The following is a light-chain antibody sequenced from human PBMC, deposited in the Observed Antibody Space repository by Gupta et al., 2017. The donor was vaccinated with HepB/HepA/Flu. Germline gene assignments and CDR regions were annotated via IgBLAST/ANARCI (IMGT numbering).Light chain of an antibody. Sequence: NCKSSQSVLYSSNNKNYLAWYQQKPGQPPKLLIYWASTRESGVPDRFSGSGSGTDFTLTISSLQAEDVAVYYCQQYYSTPLTFGGGTKVEIK. CDR2: WAS. J-gene: IGKJ4*01. CDR3: QQYYSTPLT. CDR1: QSVLYSSNNKNY. V-gene: IGKV4-1*01.